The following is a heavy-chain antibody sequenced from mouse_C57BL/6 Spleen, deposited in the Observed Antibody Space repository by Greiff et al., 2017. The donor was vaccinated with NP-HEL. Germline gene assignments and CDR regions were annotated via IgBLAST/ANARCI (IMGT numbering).Heavy chain of an antibody. J-gene: IGHJ4*01. CDR2: INPSSGYT. V-gene: IGHV1-7*01. Sequence: QVQLKQSGAELAKPGASVKLSCKASGYTFTSYWMHWVKQRPGQGLEWIGYINPSSGYTKYNQKFKDKATLTADKSSSTAYMQLSSLTYEDSAVYYCARSHYGYDGDYYAMDYWGQGTSVTVAS. CDR3: ARSHYGYDGDYYAMDY. D-gene: IGHD2-2*01. CDR1: GYTFTSYW.